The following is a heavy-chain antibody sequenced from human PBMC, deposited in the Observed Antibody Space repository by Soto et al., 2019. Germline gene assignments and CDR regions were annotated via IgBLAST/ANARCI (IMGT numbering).Heavy chain of an antibody. V-gene: IGHV3-23*01. CDR2: IRDTGANT. Sequence: PGGSLRLSCVASGFTFSIYAMGWVRQAPGKGLEWVSAIRDTGANTYYADSVKGRFTVSRDNSKNTLYLQMNSLRAEDTAVYYCAKYGLSTIGLFDYWGQGTLVTVSS. CDR1: GFTFSIYA. J-gene: IGHJ4*02. CDR3: AKYGLSTIGLFDY. D-gene: IGHD5-12*01.